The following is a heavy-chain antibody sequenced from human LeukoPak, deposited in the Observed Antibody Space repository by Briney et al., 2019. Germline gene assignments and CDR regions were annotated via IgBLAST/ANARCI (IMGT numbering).Heavy chain of an antibody. J-gene: IGHJ6*02. CDR1: GYSFASFG. Sequence: ASVKVSSKASGYSFASFGISWVRQAPGQGLEWMGWISAYNGDTNYDQKLQARVTMTTDKSTSTAYMELRSLRSDDTAVYYCARDGATVTRTAYYYYGMDVWGQGTTVTDPS. V-gene: IGHV1-18*01. D-gene: IGHD4-17*01. CDR2: ISAYNGDT. CDR3: ARDGATVTRTAYYYYGMDV.